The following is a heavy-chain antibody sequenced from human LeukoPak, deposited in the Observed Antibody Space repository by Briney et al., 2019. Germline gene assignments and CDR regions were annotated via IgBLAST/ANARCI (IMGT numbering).Heavy chain of an antibody. CDR3: AREGFPPKISDFWSGLGPYYYYGMDV. CDR2: INPSGGST. V-gene: IGHV1-46*01. J-gene: IGHJ6*02. CDR1: GYTFTSYY. D-gene: IGHD3-3*01. Sequence: ASVKASCKASGYTFTSYYMHWVRQAPGQGLEWVGIINPSGGSTSYTQKFQGRVTMTRDTSTSTVYMGLSSLRSEDTAVYYCAREGFPPKISDFWSGLGPYYYYGMDVWGQGTTVTVSS.